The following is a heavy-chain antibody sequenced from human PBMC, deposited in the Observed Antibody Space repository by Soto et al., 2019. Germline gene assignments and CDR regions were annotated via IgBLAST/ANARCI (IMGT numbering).Heavy chain of an antibody. V-gene: IGHV3-21*01. J-gene: IGHJ4*02. CDR3: ARELVRDTAFYGSGSYYGY. Sequence: GGSLRLSCAASGFTFSSYSMNWVRQAPGKGLEWVSSISSSSSYIYYADSVKGRFTISRDNAKNSLYLQMNSLRAEDTAVYYCARELVRDTAFYGSGSYYGYWGQGTLVTVSS. D-gene: IGHD3-10*01. CDR1: GFTFSSYS. CDR2: ISSSSSYI.